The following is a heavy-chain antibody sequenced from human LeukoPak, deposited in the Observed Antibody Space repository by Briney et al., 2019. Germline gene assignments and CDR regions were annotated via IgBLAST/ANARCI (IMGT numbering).Heavy chain of an antibody. Sequence: SVKVSCKASGGTFSSYAISWVRQAPGQGLEWMGRIIPILGIANYAQKIQGRVTITADKSTSTAYMELSSLRSEDTAVYYCARVPPYCSGGSCYSGYFDYWGQGTLVTVSS. J-gene: IGHJ4*02. CDR1: GGTFSSYA. CDR3: ARVPPYCSGGSCYSGYFDY. D-gene: IGHD2-15*01. V-gene: IGHV1-69*04. CDR2: IIPILGIA.